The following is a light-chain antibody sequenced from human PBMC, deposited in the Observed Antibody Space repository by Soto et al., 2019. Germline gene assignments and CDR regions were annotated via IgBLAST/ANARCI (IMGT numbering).Light chain of an antibody. CDR2: DAS. V-gene: IGKV3-11*01. Sequence: EIVLTQSPATLSLSPGERATLSCTASQSVSSYLAWYQQKPGQAPRLLIYDASNRATGIPARFSGSGSGTDFILTISSLEPEDFAAYYCQQRSNWLTFGGGTKVEIK. CDR1: QSVSSY. J-gene: IGKJ4*01. CDR3: QQRSNWLT.